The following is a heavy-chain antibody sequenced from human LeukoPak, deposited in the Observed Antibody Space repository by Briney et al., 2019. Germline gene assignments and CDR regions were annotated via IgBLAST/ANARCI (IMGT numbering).Heavy chain of an antibody. D-gene: IGHD3-22*01. J-gene: IGHJ6*03. CDR1: GGSISSYY. CDR3: ARDRYYDSSGDYYYYMDV. V-gene: IGHV4-4*07. CDR2: IYTSGST. Sequence: PSETLSLTCTVSGGSISSYYWSWLRQPAGKGLEWIGRIYTSGSTNYNPSPKSRVTMSVDTSKNQFSLKLSSVTAADTAVYYCARDRYYDSSGDYYYYMDVWGKGTTVTISS.